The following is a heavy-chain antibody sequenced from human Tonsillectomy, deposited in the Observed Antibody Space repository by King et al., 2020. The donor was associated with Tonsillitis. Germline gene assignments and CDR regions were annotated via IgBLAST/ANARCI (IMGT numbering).Heavy chain of an antibody. CDR2: ISYDGSYK. CDR3: ARDRDDYIFDY. Sequence: VQLVESGGGVVQPGRSLRLSCAAPGFTFSSYDIHWVRQAPGKGLEWVAVISYDGSYKYYADSVQGRFTISRDNSKNTLYLQMNSLRAEDTAVYYCARDRDDYIFDYWGQGTLVTVSS. J-gene: IGHJ4*02. CDR1: GFTFSSYD. V-gene: IGHV3-33*05. D-gene: IGHD4/OR15-4a*01.